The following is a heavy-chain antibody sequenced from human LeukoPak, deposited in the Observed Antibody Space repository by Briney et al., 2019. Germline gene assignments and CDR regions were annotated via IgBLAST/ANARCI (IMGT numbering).Heavy chain of an antibody. J-gene: IGHJ4*02. CDR2: INSDGSSI. V-gene: IGHV3-74*03. D-gene: IGHD6-19*01. Sequence: GGSLRLFCAASGFTFTTSWIHWVRQTLGKGLEWVSRINSDGSSITYGDSVKGRFTISRDNVKNTVFLQMESLRAEDTAVYYCARDDSSGWYYFDYWGQGTLVTVSS. CDR3: ARDDSSGWYYFDY. CDR1: GFTFTTSW.